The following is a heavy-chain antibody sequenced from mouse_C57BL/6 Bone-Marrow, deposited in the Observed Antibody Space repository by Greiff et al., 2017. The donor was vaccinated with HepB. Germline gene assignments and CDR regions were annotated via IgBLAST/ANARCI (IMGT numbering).Heavy chain of an antibody. Sequence: EVQGVESGGGLVKPGGSLKLSCAASGFTFSDYGMHWVRQAPEKGLEWVAYVSSGSSTIYYAVTVKGRVTISGDNAKNTLFLQLTSRGSEDTAMYYCARAGYDYYWFAYWGQGTLVTVSA. J-gene: IGHJ3*01. CDR3: ARAGYDYYWFAY. V-gene: IGHV5-17*01. CDR1: GFTFSDYG. D-gene: IGHD2-4*01. CDR2: VSSGSSTI.